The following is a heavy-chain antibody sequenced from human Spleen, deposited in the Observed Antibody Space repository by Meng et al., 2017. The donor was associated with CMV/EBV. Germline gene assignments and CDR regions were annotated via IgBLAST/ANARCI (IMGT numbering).Heavy chain of an antibody. CDR1: GFTFSSYA. CDR2: IYSGGSST. Sequence: GGSLRLSCAASGFTFSSYAMSWVRQAPGKGLEWVSVIYSGGSSTYYGDSVKGRFTISRDNSKNTLYLQMNSLRAEDTAVYYCAKDLLPQYSTSWNDGFDIWGQGTMVTVSS. CDR3: AKDLLPQYSTSWNDGFDI. D-gene: IGHD6-13*01. J-gene: IGHJ3*02. V-gene: IGHV3-23*03.